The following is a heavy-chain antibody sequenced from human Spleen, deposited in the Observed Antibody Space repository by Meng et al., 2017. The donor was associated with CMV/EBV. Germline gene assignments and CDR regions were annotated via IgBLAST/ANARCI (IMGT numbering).Heavy chain of an antibody. Sequence: GESLKISCAASGFTFSSYAMHWVRQAPGKGLEWVAVISYDGSNKYYADSVKGRFTISRDNSKNTLYLQMNSLRAEDTAVYYCAKGPYYDFWSGYYYYYYYGMDVWGQGTTVTVSS. D-gene: IGHD3-3*01. CDR3: AKGPYYDFWSGYYYYYYYGMDV. CDR2: ISYDGSNK. V-gene: IGHV3-30-3*01. J-gene: IGHJ6*02. CDR1: GFTFSSYA.